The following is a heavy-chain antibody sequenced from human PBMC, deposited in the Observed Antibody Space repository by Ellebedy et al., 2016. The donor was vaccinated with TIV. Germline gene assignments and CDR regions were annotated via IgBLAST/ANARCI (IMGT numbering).Heavy chain of an antibody. Sequence: SGPTLVKPTQTLTLTCTFSGFSLSTSGVGVGWIRQPPGKALEWLALIYWDDDKRYSPSLKSRLTITQETSKNQVVLTMTNMDPVDTATYYCAHGQAYNYDFWSGYSHKKDNWFDPWGQGTLVTVSS. J-gene: IGHJ5*02. CDR1: GFSLSTSGVG. V-gene: IGHV2-5*02. CDR3: AHGQAYNYDFWSGYSHKKDNWFDP. D-gene: IGHD3-3*01. CDR2: IYWDDDK.